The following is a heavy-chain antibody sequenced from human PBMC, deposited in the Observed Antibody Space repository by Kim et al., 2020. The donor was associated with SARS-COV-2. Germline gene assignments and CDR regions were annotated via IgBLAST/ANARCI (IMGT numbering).Heavy chain of an antibody. CDR3: WRAVCWRRGYFDL. J-gene: IGHJ4*02. D-gene: IGHD6-19*01. Sequence: SETLSLTCVVSGGSISNYYWSWIRQPSKKGLEWIGHIYYSGNTEYNASLRSRGTISVDTYRNQFPQRLNCVTAADAAFYYCWRAVCWRRGYFDLWCKGT. CDR2: IYYSGNT. V-gene: IGHV4-59*01. CDR1: GGSISNYY.